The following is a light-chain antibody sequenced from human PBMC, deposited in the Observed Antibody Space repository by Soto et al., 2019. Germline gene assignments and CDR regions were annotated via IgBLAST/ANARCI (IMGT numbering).Light chain of an antibody. J-gene: IGKJ1*01. CDR1: QSVSSN. CDR2: DAS. V-gene: IGKV3-11*01. Sequence: EIVLTQSPATLSLSPGERATLSCRASQSVSSNLAWYQLKPGQAPRLLIYDASNMATGIPARFSGSVSGTDFTLTISSLQSEDIAVYYCQQYNNWPEAFGQGTKVEIK. CDR3: QQYNNWPEA.